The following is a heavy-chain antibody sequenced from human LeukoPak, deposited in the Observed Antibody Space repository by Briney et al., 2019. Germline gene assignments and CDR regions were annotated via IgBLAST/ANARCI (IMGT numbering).Heavy chain of an antibody. CDR1: GFTLSNYA. CDR3: ANWLHDSSGFRGYYFDY. Sequence: GGSLRLSCAASGFTLSNYAITWVRQAPGKGLEWVSAISGSGTDKYYGDTVKGRFTISRDNSKNTLYLQMNSLRAEDTDVYYCANWLHDSSGFRGYYFDYWGQGTLVTVSS. V-gene: IGHV3-23*01. CDR2: ISGSGTDK. D-gene: IGHD3-22*01. J-gene: IGHJ4*02.